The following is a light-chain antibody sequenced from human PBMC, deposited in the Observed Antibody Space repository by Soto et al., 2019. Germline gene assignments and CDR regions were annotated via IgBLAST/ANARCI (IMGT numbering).Light chain of an antibody. V-gene: IGKV3-11*01. CDR1: QSISAY. CDR3: QHRSNWPLT. Sequence: EIVLTQSPATLSLSPGATAALSCRASQSISAYLAWYQQKPGQAPRLLIYDASNRATGVPGRFRGSGSGTDFTLTISSLEPEDFAVYFCQHRSNWPLTFGGGTKVDLK. J-gene: IGKJ4*01. CDR2: DAS.